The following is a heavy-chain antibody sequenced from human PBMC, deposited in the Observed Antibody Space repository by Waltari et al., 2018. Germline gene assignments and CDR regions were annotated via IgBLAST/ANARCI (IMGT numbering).Heavy chain of an antibody. Sequence: QLQLQQSGPGLVKPSENLSLICNVSGGSISSGGYSWGWIRQSPGKGLEWIGSMDYSGSTASNPPLNSRANLPIDTSKNQVSLRLTSVTAADTAVYYCARAVIRSLRSYFDSWGQGTLVTVSS. CDR1: GGSISSGGYS. V-gene: IGHV4-39*01. D-gene: IGHD2-21*02. J-gene: IGHJ4*02. CDR3: ARAVIRSLRSYFDS. CDR2: MDYSGST.